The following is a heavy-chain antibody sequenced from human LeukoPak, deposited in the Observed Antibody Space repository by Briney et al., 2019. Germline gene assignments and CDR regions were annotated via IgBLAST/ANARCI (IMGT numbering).Heavy chain of an antibody. Sequence: SVKVSCKASGGTFSSYAISWVRQAPGQGLEWMGRIIPIFGTANYAQKFQGRVTITTDESTSTAYMELSSLRSEDTAAYYCARHIIDLPVTMVRGELIGFDYWGQGTLVTVSS. CDR3: ARHIIDLPVTMVRGELIGFDY. J-gene: IGHJ4*02. D-gene: IGHD3-10*01. V-gene: IGHV1-69*05. CDR1: GGTFSSYA. CDR2: IIPIFGTA.